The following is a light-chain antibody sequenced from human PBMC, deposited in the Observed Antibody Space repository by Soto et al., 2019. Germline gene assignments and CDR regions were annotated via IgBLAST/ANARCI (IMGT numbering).Light chain of an antibody. Sequence: DIVMTQSPDSLSVSLGETATINCKSSQSVLYTPTNKDYLAWYQQKPGQPPDLLIYWATSREPGVPDRFRGSGSGTDFTLTISGLQAEDVAVYYCQQYYSTPLTFGPGTRVDI. CDR3: QQYYSTPLT. J-gene: IGKJ3*01. CDR2: WAT. V-gene: IGKV4-1*01. CDR1: QSVLYTPTNKDY.